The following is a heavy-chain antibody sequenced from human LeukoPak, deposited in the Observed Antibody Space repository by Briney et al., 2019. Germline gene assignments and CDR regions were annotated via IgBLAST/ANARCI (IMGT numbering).Heavy chain of an antibody. Sequence: SETLSLTCTVSGGSVSSSSYYWSWIRQPPGKGLEWIGYIYFSGSTDYNPSLKSRVTISVDTSKNQFSLKLSSVTAADTAVYYCARGQTIVGATGDFWGQGTLVTVSS. CDR2: IYFSGST. D-gene: IGHD1-26*01. V-gene: IGHV4-61*01. J-gene: IGHJ4*02. CDR3: ARGQTIVGATGDF. CDR1: GGSVSSSSYY.